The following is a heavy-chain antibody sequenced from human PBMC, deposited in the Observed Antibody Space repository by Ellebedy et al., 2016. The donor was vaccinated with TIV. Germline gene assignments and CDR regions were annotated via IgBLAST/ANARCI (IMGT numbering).Heavy chain of an antibody. CDR3: ARLPWRYDDLLTGNPDHNGMDV. CDR2: IYYSGST. D-gene: IGHD3-9*01. CDR1: GGSITSYY. J-gene: IGHJ6*02. V-gene: IGHV4-59*01. Sequence: SETLSLXCTVSGGSITSYYWTWIRQPPGKGLEWIGYIYYSGSTAYNTSLKSRVTISVDTSKNQFSLKLRSVTAADTAVYYCARLPWRYDDLLTGNPDHNGMDVWGQGTTVTVS.